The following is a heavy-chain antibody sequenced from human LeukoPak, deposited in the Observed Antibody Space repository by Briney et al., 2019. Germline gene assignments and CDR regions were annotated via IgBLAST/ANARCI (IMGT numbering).Heavy chain of an antibody. CDR2: ISGSGGST. V-gene: IGHV3-23*01. J-gene: IGHJ4*02. D-gene: IGHD3-9*01. Sequence: GGSLRLSCAASGFTFSSYAMSWVRQAPGKGLEWVSAISGSGGSTYYADSMKGRFTISRDNSKNTLYLQMNSLRAEDTAVYYCTTSGVLTGYYLREFDYWGQGTLVTVSS. CDR1: GFTFSSYA. CDR3: TTSGVLTGYYLREFDY.